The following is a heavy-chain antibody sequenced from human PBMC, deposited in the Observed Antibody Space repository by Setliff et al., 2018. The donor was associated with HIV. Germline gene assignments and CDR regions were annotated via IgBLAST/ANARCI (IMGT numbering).Heavy chain of an antibody. J-gene: IGHJ5*02. CDR1: NGSFNGYY. D-gene: IGHD3-10*01. CDR2: INHSGGT. CDR3: ARDRSNYGSGSSAYNWFDP. Sequence: SETLSLTCAVYNGSFNGYYWSWIRQPPGKGLEWIGEINHSGGTTYNPSLNGRVGIFIDTSKNQFSLKLTSVTAADTAVYFCARDRSNYGSGSSAYNWFDPWGLGTLVTVSS. V-gene: IGHV4-34*01.